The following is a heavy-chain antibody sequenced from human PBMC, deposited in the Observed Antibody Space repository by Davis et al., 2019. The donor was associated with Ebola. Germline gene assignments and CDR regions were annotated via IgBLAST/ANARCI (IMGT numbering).Heavy chain of an antibody. CDR1: GGSISSSSYY. V-gene: IGHV4-39*01. Sequence: MPSETLSLTCTVSGGSISSSSYYWGWIRQPPGKGLEWIGSIYYSGSTYYNPSLKSRVTISVDTSKNQFSLKLSSVTAADTAVYYCASGGPPYYYAMDVWGQGTTVTVSS. D-gene: IGHD4-23*01. CDR3: ASGGPPYYYAMDV. CDR2: IYYSGST. J-gene: IGHJ6*02.